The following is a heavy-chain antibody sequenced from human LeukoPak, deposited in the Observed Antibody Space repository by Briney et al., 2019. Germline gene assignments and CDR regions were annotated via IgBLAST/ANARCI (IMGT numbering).Heavy chain of an antibody. J-gene: IGHJ4*02. CDR1: GDSISSRSYY. Sequence: SETLSLTCTVSGDSISSRSYYWGWIRQPPGKGLEWIGSIYFSGSTYYNPSLKSRVTISVDTSKNQFSLKLSSVTAADTAVYYRARLRHTSGYRIDFWGQGTLVTVSS. CDR2: IYFSGST. CDR3: ARLRHTSGYRIDF. D-gene: IGHD3-22*01. V-gene: IGHV4-39*07.